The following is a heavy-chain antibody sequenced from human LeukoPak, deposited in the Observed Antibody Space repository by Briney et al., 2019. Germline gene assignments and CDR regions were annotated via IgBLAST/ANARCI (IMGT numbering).Heavy chain of an antibody. CDR3: AKDPEYYDFWSGYLDY. V-gene: IGHV3-23*01. Sequence: GGSLRLSCAASGFTFSSYAMSWVRQAPGKGLEWVSAISGGGGSTYYADSVKGRFTISRDNSKNTLYLQMNSLRAEDTAVYYCAKDPEYYDFWSGYLDYWGQGTLVTVSS. CDR2: ISGGGGST. J-gene: IGHJ4*02. CDR1: GFTFSSYA. D-gene: IGHD3-3*01.